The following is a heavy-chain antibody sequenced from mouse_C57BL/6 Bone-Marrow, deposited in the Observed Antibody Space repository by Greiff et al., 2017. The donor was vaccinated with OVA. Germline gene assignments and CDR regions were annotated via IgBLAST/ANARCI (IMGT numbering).Heavy chain of an antibody. D-gene: IGHD1-1*01. Sequence: QVQLKESGAELMKPGASVKLSCKATGYTFTGYWIEWVKQRPGHGLEWIGEILPGSGSTTYNEKFKGKATFPADTSSNTAYMQLSSLTTEDSAIYYCAPFITPWYFDVWGTGTTVTVSS. CDR1: GYTFTGYW. CDR3: APFITPWYFDV. CDR2: ILPGSGST. V-gene: IGHV1-9*01. J-gene: IGHJ1*03.